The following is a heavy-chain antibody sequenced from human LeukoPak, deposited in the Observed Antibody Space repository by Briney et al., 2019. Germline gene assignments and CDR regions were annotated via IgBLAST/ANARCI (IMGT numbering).Heavy chain of an antibody. D-gene: IGHD3-10*01. V-gene: IGHV4-59*02. CDR3: ARNRGSTRNNWFDP. CDR2: FYYSGSS. J-gene: IGHJ5*02. Sequence: SETLSLTCAVSGGSVSSSYWSWIRQPPGKGLEWIGYFYYSGSSNYNPSLKSRVTMSVDTSQNQFSLKMSSVTAADTAVYYCARNRGSTRNNWFDPWGQGTLVTVSS. CDR1: GGSVSSSY.